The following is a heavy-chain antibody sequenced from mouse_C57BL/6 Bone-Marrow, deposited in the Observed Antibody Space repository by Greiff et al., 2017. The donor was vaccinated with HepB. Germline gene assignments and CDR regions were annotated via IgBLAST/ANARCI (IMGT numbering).Heavy chain of an antibody. V-gene: IGHV1-55*01. D-gene: IGHD1-1*01. J-gene: IGHJ4*01. CDR1: GYTFTSYW. Sequence: QVQLKQPGAELVKPGASVKMSCKASGYTFTSYWITWVKQRPGQGLGWIGDIYPGSGSTNYNEKFKSKATLTVDTSSSTAYMQLSSLTSEDSAVYYCARGNYYGSSYAMDYWGQGTSVTVSS. CDR2: IYPGSGST. CDR3: ARGNYYGSSYAMDY.